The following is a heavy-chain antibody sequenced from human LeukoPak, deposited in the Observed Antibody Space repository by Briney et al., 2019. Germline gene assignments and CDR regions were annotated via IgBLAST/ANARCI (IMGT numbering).Heavy chain of an antibody. V-gene: IGHV1-8*03. CDR1: GYTFTSYD. D-gene: IGHD2-15*01. CDR2: MNPNSGNT. Sequence: GASVKVSCKASGYTFTSYDINWVRQATGQGLEWMGWMNPNSGNTGYAQKFQGRVTITRNTSISTAYMELSSLRSDDTAVYYCARDHCSGGTCLGGHWGQGTLVTVSS. CDR3: ARDHCSGGTCLGGH. J-gene: IGHJ4*02.